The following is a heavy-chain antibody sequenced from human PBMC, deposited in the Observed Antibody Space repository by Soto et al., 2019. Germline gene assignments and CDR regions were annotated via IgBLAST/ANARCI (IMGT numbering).Heavy chain of an antibody. CDR2: IKQDGSDK. D-gene: IGHD3-10*01. CDR1: GFTFSSYD. Sequence: PGGSLRLSCAASGFTFSSYDMHWVRQAPGKGLEWVANIKQDGSDKYYSDSVKGRFTISRDNAKNSLYLQMNSLRAEDTAVYYCASEGSGSGPGFFPWGQGTLVTVSS. J-gene: IGHJ5*01. V-gene: IGHV3-7*01. CDR3: ASEGSGSGPGFFP.